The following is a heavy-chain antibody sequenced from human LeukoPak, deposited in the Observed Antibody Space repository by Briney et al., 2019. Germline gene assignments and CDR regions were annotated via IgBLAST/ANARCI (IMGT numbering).Heavy chain of an antibody. D-gene: IGHD2-15*01. J-gene: IGHJ3*02. CDR1: GYSFSSYD. V-gene: IGHV1-8*02. CDR3: AREDIVMSNDAFDI. CDR2: MNTASGDT. Sequence: ASVKVSFTASGYSFSSYDINWVRQASGQGLEWVGWMNTASGDTGSAQKFQGRVTMTRNTSINTAYMELSSLGSEDTAVYYCAREDIVMSNDAFDIWGQGTRVTVSS.